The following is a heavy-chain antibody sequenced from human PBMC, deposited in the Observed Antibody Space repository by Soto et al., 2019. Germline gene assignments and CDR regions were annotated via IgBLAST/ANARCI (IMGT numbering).Heavy chain of an antibody. CDR3: AKVAGGLGYFDL. Sequence: EVQLLESGGGLARPGGSLRLSCVASGFTFSDYAMTWVRQAPGKGLEWVATISATGGNIEYTDSLKGRFTISRDNSKNTLYLQLNGLTSDVTAVHYCAKVAGGLGYFDLWGRGTLVTVSS. CDR2: ISATGGNI. J-gene: IGHJ2*01. V-gene: IGHV3-23*01. D-gene: IGHD3-16*01. CDR1: GFTFSDYA.